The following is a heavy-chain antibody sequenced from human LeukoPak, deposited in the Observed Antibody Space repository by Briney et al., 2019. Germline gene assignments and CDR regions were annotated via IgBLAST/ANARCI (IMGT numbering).Heavy chain of an antibody. V-gene: IGHV3-21*06. CDR3: ARVPYSSGWYDG. D-gene: IGHD6-19*01. CDR1: GFTFSSYS. J-gene: IGHJ5*02. CDR2: FTSRSRNI. Sequence: GGSLRLSCAASGFTFSSYSMTWVRQAPGKGLEWLSSFTSRSRNIYYADSVKGRFTISRDNAKNLLYLQMNSLRAEDTAVYYCARVPYSSGWYDGWGQGTLVTVSS.